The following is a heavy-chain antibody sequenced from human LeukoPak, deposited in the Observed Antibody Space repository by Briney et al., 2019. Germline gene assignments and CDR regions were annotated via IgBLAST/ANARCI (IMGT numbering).Heavy chain of an antibody. CDR1: GGTFSNYA. D-gene: IGHD6-19*01. CDR3: AREEKPGPGIAVAGTNY. V-gene: IGHV1-18*01. Sequence: ASVKVSCKASGGTFSNYAISWVRQAPGQGLEWMGWISAYNGNTNYAQKLQGRVTMTTDTSTSTAYMELRSLRSDDTAVYYCAREEKPGPGIAVAGTNYWGQGTLVTVSS. J-gene: IGHJ4*02. CDR2: ISAYNGNT.